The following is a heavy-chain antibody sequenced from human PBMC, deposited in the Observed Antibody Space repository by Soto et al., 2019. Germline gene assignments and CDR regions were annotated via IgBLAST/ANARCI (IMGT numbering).Heavy chain of an antibody. CDR2: ISGSGGST. Sequence: GGSLRLSCAASGFTFSSYAMSWVRQAPGKGLEWVSAISGSGGSTYYADSVKGRFTISRDNSKNTLYLQMNSLRAEDTAVYYCAKASSFYCSGGSCGYNWFDPWGQGTLVTVSS. D-gene: IGHD2-15*01. CDR3: AKASSFYCSGGSCGYNWFDP. V-gene: IGHV3-23*01. J-gene: IGHJ5*02. CDR1: GFTFSSYA.